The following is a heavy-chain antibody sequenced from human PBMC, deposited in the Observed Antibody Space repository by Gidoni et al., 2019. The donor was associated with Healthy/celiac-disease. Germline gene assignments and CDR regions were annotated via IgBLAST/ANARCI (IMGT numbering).Heavy chain of an antibody. CDR2: IYYSGST. J-gene: IGHJ6*03. Sequence: QLQLPESGPGLVKPSEPLSLTCTVSGGSISSSSYYWGWIRQPPGKGLEWIGSIYYSGSTYYNPSLKSRVTISVDTSKNQFSLKLSSVTAADTAVYYCARLDCSSTSCYHYYYYYYMDVWGKGTTVTVSS. D-gene: IGHD2-2*01. V-gene: IGHV4-39*01. CDR1: GGSISSSSYY. CDR3: ARLDCSSTSCYHYYYYYYMDV.